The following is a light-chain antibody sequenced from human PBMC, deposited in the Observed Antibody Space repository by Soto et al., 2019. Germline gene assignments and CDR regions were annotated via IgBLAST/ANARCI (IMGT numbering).Light chain of an antibody. CDR1: QSVSSSY. Sequence: EIVLTQSPGTLYLSPGERATLSCRASQSVSSSYLAWYQQKPGQAPRLLIYGASSRATGIPDRFSGSGSGTDFSLTITILEPEDLAVYYCQQYGSSRFTFGPGTKVDI. CDR2: GAS. J-gene: IGKJ3*01. CDR3: QQYGSSRFT. V-gene: IGKV3-20*01.